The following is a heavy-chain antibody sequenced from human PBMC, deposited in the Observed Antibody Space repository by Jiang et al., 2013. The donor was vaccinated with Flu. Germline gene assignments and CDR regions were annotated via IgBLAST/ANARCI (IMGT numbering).Heavy chain of an antibody. CDR1: GFTFSSYG. D-gene: IGHD3-3*01. J-gene: IGHJ4*02. CDR2: ISYDGSNK. V-gene: IGHV3-30*18. Sequence: VQLVESGGGVVQPGRSLRLSCAASGFTFSSYGMHWVRQAPGKGLEWVAVISYDGSNKYYADSVKGRFTISRDNSKNTLYLQMNSLRAEDTAVYYCAKGPQYYDFWSGSFDYWGQGTLVTVSS. CDR3: AKGPQYYDFWSGSFDY.